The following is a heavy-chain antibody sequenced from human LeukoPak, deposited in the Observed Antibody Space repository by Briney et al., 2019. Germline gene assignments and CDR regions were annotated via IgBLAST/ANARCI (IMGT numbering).Heavy chain of an antibody. CDR1: GFTFSSYE. Sequence: PGGSLRLSCAASGFTFSSYEMNWVRQAPGKGLEWVSSISSSSSYIYYADSVKGRFTISRDNAKNSLYLQMNSLRAEDTAVYYCASTTTVVTPPHWGQGTLVTVSS. CDR2: ISSSSSYI. V-gene: IGHV3-21*01. D-gene: IGHD4-23*01. CDR3: ASTTTVVTPPH. J-gene: IGHJ1*01.